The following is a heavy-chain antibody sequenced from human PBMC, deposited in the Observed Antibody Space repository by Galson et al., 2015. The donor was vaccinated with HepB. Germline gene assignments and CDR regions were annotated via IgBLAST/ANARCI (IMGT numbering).Heavy chain of an antibody. V-gene: IGHV7-4-1*02. CDR1: GYTFTSYA. CDR2: INTNTGNP. D-gene: IGHD6-19*01. J-gene: IGHJ4*02. CDR3: AIGLASSGWYFIFDY. Sequence: SVKVSCKASGYTFTSYAMNWVRQAPGQGLEWMGWINTNTGNPTYAQGFTGRFVFSLDTSVSTAYLQTSSLKAEDTAVYYCAIGLASSGWYFIFDYWGQGTLVTVSS.